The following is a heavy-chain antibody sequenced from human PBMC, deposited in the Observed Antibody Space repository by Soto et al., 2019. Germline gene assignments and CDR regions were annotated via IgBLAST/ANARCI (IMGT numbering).Heavy chain of an antibody. Sequence: PGGSLRLSCAASGFTFSNYGMHWVRQAPGEGLEWVTVLSYDGRDKYYADSVKGRFTISRDNSKNTLYLQMNSLRAEDTAVYYCAKDAAVQAAGYYFDYWGQGNLVTVSS. CDR3: AKDAAVQAAGYYFDY. CDR2: LSYDGRDK. V-gene: IGHV3-30*18. D-gene: IGHD6-13*01. J-gene: IGHJ4*02. CDR1: GFTFSNYG.